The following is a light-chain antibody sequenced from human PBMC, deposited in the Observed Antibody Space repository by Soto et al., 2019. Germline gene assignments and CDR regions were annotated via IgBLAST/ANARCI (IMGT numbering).Light chain of an antibody. CDR3: QQYVSSPIT. J-gene: IGKJ5*01. CDR2: DVS. Sequence: EVVLTQSPATLSLSPGERATLSCGASQSVGSSFLAWYQHKPGLAPRLLVYDVSIRATAIPVRFSGSGSGTDFTLTISRLEPEDFAVYYCQQYVSSPITFGQGTRLEIK. V-gene: IGKV3D-20*01. CDR1: QSVGSSF.